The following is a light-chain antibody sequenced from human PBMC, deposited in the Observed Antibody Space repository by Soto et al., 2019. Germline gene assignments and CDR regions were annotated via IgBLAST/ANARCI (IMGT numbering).Light chain of an antibody. CDR3: QQYGSSVKT. CDR2: DAS. Sequence: GDRVTITCRASQTISTWMAWYQQKPGKAPKLLVYDASTLQSGVASRFSGSGSGTEFTLTISRLEPEDFAVYFCQQYGSSVKTFGQGTKVDIK. CDR1: QTISTW. V-gene: IGKV1-5*01. J-gene: IGKJ1*01.